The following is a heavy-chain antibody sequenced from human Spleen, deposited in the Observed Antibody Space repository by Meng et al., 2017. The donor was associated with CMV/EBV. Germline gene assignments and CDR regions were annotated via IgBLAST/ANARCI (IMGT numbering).Heavy chain of an antibody. J-gene: IGHJ4*02. CDR2: MNPNSGNT. CDR3: AIYSRVYCSSTSCYRASVY. D-gene: IGHD2-2*02. V-gene: IGHV1-8*03. CDR1: FTSYD. Sequence: FTSYDINWVRQATGQGLEWMGWMNPNSGNTGYAQKFQGRVTITRNTSISTAYMELSSLRSEDTAVYYCAIYSRVYCSSTSCYRASVYWGQGTLVTVSS.